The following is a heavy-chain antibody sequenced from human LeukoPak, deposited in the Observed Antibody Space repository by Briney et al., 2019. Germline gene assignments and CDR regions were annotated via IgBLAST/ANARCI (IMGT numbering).Heavy chain of an antibody. CDR1: GGSISSYH. D-gene: IGHD5-18*01. CDR3: ARGRRYSYAYEDY. Sequence: SETLSLTCTVSGGSISSYHWSWIRQPPGKGLEWIGYIYYSGSTDYNPSLKSRVTISVDTSKNQFSLKLSSVTAADTAVYYCARGRRYSYAYEDYWGQGTLVTVSS. J-gene: IGHJ4*02. V-gene: IGHV4-59*01. CDR2: IYYSGST.